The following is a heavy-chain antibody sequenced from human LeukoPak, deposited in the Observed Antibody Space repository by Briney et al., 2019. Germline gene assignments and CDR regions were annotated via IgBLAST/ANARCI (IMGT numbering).Heavy chain of an antibody. J-gene: IGHJ5*02. CDR3: AREVAAVAVDWFDP. V-gene: IGHV4-4*02. Sequence: KPSGTLSLACTVSGGSISSTTWWTWVRQPPGKGLEWIGEIYHSGSTNYNPSLKSRVTISVDKSNNQFSLNLTSVTAADTAVYYCAREVAAVAVDWFDPWGQGTLVTVSS. CDR1: GGSISSTTW. CDR2: IYHSGST. D-gene: IGHD6-13*01.